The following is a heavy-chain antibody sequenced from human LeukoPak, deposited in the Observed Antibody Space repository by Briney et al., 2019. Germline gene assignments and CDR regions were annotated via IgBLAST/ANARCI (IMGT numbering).Heavy chain of an antibody. CDR1: GYTFTGYY. V-gene: IGHV1-2*02. D-gene: IGHD2-2*01. Sequence: GASVKVSCKASGYTFTGYYMQWVRQAPGQGLEWMGWINPNSGGTNYAQKFQGRVTMTRDTSISTAYMELSRLRSDDTAVYYCASLGYCSSTSCHDAFDIWGQGTMVTVSS. J-gene: IGHJ3*02. CDR2: INPNSGGT. CDR3: ASLGYCSSTSCHDAFDI.